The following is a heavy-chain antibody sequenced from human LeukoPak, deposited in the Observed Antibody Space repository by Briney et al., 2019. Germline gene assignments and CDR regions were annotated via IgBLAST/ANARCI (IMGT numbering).Heavy chain of an antibody. J-gene: IGHJ4*02. CDR2: ISSLSGTI. CDR1: GFNFRSYS. Sequence: GGSLRLSCAASGFNFRSYSMNWVRQAPGKGLEWVSYISSLSGTIYYADSVKGRFTISRDNSKNTLDLQMNSLRAEDTAVYYCAKDRARAAAGFFDFWGQGTLVTVSS. D-gene: IGHD6-13*01. V-gene: IGHV3-48*01. CDR3: AKDRARAAAGFFDF.